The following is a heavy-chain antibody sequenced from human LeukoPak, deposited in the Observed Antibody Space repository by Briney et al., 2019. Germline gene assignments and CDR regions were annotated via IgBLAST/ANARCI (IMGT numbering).Heavy chain of an antibody. CDR1: GYTFTGYY. CDR2: IVVGSGNT. V-gene: IGHV1-58*02. Sequence: SVKVSCKASGYTFTGYYMQWVRQARGQRLEWIGWIVVGSGNTNYAQKFQERVTITRDMSTSTAYMELSSLRSEDTAVYYCAAVGPYYYGSGSYEVWFDPWGQGTLVTVSS. J-gene: IGHJ5*02. CDR3: AAVGPYYYGSGSYEVWFDP. D-gene: IGHD3-10*01.